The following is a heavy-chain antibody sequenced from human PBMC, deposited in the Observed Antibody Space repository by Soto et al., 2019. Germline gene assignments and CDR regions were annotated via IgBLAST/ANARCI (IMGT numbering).Heavy chain of an antibody. V-gene: IGHV3-11*01. CDR2: ISSGGNTI. CDR3: ARGARYCSGPTCAKNPVDY. CDR1: GFTFNDHY. D-gene: IGHD2-2*01. J-gene: IGHJ4*02. Sequence: QVQLVESGGGLVRPGGSLRLSCAASGFTFNDHYMNWIRQAPGKGLEWVSHISSGGNTIYYADSVKGRFTISRDNAKNSLYLHVTSLRADDTAVYYCARGARYCSGPTCAKNPVDYWGRGTLVTVSS.